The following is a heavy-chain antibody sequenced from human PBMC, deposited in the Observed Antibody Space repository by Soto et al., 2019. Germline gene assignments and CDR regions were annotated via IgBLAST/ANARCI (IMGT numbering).Heavy chain of an antibody. CDR3: AMGRGSWTYFPFDY. CDR1: GFTFSSYG. D-gene: IGHD1-26*01. V-gene: IGHV3-23*01. J-gene: IGHJ4*02. Sequence: GGSLRLSCVASGFTFSSYGMSWVRQAPGKGLEWVSSISGSGGSASYADYVKGRFTISRDNSKNTLYLQMNNLRAEDTAVYSCAMGRGSWTYFPFDYWGKGTLGTVSS. CDR2: ISGSGGSA.